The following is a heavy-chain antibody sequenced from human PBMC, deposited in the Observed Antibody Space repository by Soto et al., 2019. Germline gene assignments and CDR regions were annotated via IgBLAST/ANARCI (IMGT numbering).Heavy chain of an antibody. Sequence: EVQLVESGGGLVQSGGSLRLSCAASGFTFSSYWMHWVRQTPGKGRVWVSRINSDGSSTSYADSVKGRFTNSRDNEKNALYLEMNRLRAEDTAVNYSASHCSGSSCSAYDAFDIWGQGKMVTVSS. J-gene: IGHJ3*02. V-gene: IGHV3-74*01. CDR3: ASHCSGSSCSAYDAFDI. CDR1: GFTFSSYW. CDR2: INSDGSST. D-gene: IGHD2-15*01.